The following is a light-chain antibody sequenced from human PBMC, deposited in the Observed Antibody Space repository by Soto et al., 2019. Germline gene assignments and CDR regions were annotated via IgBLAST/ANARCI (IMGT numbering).Light chain of an antibody. CDR2: GAS. CDR3: QQHDSWPYT. J-gene: IGKJ2*01. Sequence: EIVMTQSPATLSVSPGERATLSCRASHSVSSHLAWYQQKPGQAPRLLIYGASTRATDVPARFSGSGSGTEFTLSISSLQSEDCAVYYCQQHDSWPYTFGQGTKLESK. CDR1: HSVSSH. V-gene: IGKV3-15*01.